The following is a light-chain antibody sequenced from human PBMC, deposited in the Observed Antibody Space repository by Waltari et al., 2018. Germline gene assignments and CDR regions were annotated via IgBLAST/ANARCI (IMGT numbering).Light chain of an antibody. J-gene: IGKJ4*01. CDR3: QQYQSYPLT. CDR1: QRIGSW. CDR2: KVS. V-gene: IGKV1-5*03. Sequence: DIQMTQSPSTLSASVGDRVTITCRASQRIGSWLAWYQQKPGKAPKFLIYKVSNLESGVPSRFSGSGSGTEFTLTISSLQPDDFATYYCQQYQSYPLTFGGVSKVEIK.